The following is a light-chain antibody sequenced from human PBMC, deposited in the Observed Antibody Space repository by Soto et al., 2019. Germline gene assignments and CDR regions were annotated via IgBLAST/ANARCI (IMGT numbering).Light chain of an antibody. J-gene: IGKJ4*01. V-gene: IGKV1-5*01. CDR2: DAS. CDR3: QQYGGYSST. Sequence: DIQMTQSPSTVSASVGDRVTISCRASQSVGTGLAWYQRKSGKAPKLLIYDASNLGRGVPSRFSGRGSGTEFTLTICRLQPDDFSTYYCQQYGGYSSTFGGGTKVETK. CDR1: QSVGTG.